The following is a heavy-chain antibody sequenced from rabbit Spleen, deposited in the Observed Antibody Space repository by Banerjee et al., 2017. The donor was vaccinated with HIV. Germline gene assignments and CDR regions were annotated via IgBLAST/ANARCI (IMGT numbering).Heavy chain of an antibody. CDR2: IYTSGGST. CDR3: ARAPNIEDSFSLSYTRLDL. V-gene: IGHV1S45*01. J-gene: IGHJ3*01. Sequence: EESGGDLVKPEGSLTLTCTASGFSFSSSYWICWVRQAPGKGLEWIACIYTSGGSTWYASWAKGRITISKTSSTTVTLQMPSLTAADTATYFCARAPNIEDSFSLSYTRLDLWGQGTLVTVS. D-gene: IGHD3-3*01. CDR1: GFSFSSSYW.